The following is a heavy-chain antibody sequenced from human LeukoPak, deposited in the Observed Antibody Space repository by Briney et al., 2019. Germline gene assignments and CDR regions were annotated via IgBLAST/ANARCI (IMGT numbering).Heavy chain of an antibody. V-gene: IGHV1-69*04. CDR1: GGTFSSYA. J-gene: IGHJ4*02. CDR3: ARGTVVPFYFDY. D-gene: IGHD4-23*01. Sequence: SVKVSCKASGGTFSSYAISWVRQAPGQGLEWMGRIIPILGIANYAQKFQGRVTIIADKSTSTAYMELSSLRSEDTAVYYCARGTVVPFYFDYWGQGTLVTVSS. CDR2: IIPILGIA.